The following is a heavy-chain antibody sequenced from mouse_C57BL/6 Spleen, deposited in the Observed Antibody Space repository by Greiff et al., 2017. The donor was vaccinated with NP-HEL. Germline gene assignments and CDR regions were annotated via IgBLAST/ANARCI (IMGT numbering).Heavy chain of an antibody. Sequence: EVKVVESGGGLVQPKGSLKLSCAASGFSFNTYAMNWVRQAPGKGLEWVARIRSKSNNYATYYADSVKDRFTISRDDSESMLYLQMNNLKTEDTAMYYCVRHETWFAYWGQGTLVTVSA. CDR1: GFSFNTYA. J-gene: IGHJ3*01. CDR2: IRSKSNNYAT. V-gene: IGHV10-1*01. CDR3: VRHETWFAY.